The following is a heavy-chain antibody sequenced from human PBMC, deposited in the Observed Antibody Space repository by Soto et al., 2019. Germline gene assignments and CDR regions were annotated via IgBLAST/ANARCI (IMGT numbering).Heavy chain of an antibody. Sequence: SATLSLTCAVYGGSFSGHYWSWIRQPPGKGLEWIGEINHGGSTNYNPSLKSRVTISVDTSKNQFSLKLSSVTAADTAVYYCARRGRYYGSGSYLNKYYFDYWGQGTLVTVSS. J-gene: IGHJ4*02. CDR2: INHGGST. V-gene: IGHV4-34*01. CDR3: ARRGRYYGSGSYLNKYYFDY. D-gene: IGHD3-10*01. CDR1: GGSFSGHY.